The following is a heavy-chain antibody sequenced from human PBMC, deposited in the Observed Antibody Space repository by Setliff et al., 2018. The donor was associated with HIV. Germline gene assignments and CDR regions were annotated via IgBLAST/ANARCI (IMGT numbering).Heavy chain of an antibody. CDR3: ARSPGFWYFDL. Sequence: PSETLSLTCAVYGGSFSGYYWSWIRQPPGKGLEWIGSIYYSGSTYYNPSLKSRVTISVDTSKTHFSLKLSSVTAADTAVYYCARSPGFWYFDLWGPGTLVTVSS. J-gene: IGHJ2*01. CDR1: GGSFSGYY. CDR2: IYYSGST. V-gene: IGHV4-34*11.